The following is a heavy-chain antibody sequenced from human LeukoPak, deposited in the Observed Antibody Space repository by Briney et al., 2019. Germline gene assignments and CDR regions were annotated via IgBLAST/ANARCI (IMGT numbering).Heavy chain of an antibody. CDR1: GFTFSSYE. CDR3: AREIVVDY. D-gene: IGHD3-22*01. Sequence: GGSLRLSCAASGFTFSSYEMNWVRQAPGKGLEWVSSISSSGSYIYYADSVKGRFTISRDNAKNSLYLQMNSLRAEDTAVYYCAREIVVDYWGQGTLVTVSS. CDR2: ISSSGSYI. V-gene: IGHV3-21*01. J-gene: IGHJ4*02.